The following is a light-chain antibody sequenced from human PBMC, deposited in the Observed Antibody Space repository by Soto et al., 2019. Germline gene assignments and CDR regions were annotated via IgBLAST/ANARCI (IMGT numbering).Light chain of an antibody. J-gene: IGKJ1*01. Sequence: IQVTQSPSSLSASVGDRVTISCRASQGIGNDLGWYQQKPGKAPKLLIYEASTLQTGIASRFSGSGSGTDFTLTISSLQPEDFATYYCLQDYVYPWTFGQGTKVEVK. CDR1: QGIGND. V-gene: IGKV1-6*01. CDR3: LQDYVYPWT. CDR2: EAS.